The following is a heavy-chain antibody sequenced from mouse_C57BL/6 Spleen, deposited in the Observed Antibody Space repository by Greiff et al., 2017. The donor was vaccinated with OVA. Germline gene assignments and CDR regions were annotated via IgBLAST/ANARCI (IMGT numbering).Heavy chain of an antibody. CDR1: GYAFSSSW. J-gene: IGHJ2*01. CDR2: IYPGDGDT. CDR3: ARGGTTLLDY. D-gene: IGHD6-5*01. Sequence: VQLQESGPELVKPGASVKISCKASGYAFSSSWMNWVKQRPGKGLEWIGRIYPGDGDTNYNGKFKGKATLTADKSSSTAYMQLSSLTSEDSAVYFCARGGTTLLDYWGQGTTLTVSS. V-gene: IGHV1-82*01.